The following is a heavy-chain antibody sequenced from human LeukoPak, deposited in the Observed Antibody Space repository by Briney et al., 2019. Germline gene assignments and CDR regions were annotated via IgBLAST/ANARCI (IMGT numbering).Heavy chain of an antibody. CDR3: ARGPAMTTVTTGDY. D-gene: IGHD4-17*01. V-gene: IGHV1-8*01. CDR1: GYTFTSYD. CDR2: MNPNSGNT. Sequence: ASVKVSCKASGYTFTSYDINWVRQAPGQGLEWMGWMNPNSGNTGYAQKFQGRVTMTRNTSISTAYMELSSLRSEDTAVYYCARGPAMTTVTTGDYWGQGTLVTVSS. J-gene: IGHJ4*02.